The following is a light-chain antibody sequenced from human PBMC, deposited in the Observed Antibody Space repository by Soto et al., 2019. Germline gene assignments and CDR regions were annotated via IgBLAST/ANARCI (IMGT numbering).Light chain of an antibody. J-gene: IGLJ1*01. CDR2: KVS. CDR1: SSDVGSYNY. V-gene: IGLV2-8*01. Sequence: QSVLTQPASVSGSPGQSITISCTGTSSDVGSYNYVSWYQQHPGKAPKLMIYKVSGRPSGVPDRFSGSKSGNTAFLTVSGLQPEDEADYYCSSYIGSNNFVFGTGTKVTVL. CDR3: SSYIGSNNFV.